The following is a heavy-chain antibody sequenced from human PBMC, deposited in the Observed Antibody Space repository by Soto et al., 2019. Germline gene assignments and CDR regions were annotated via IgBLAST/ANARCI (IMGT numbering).Heavy chain of an antibody. CDR2: ISGRGGST. CDR3: EKGPGYSYGYEDY. CDR1: GFTFSSYA. Sequence: EVQLLESGGGLVQPGGSLRLSCAASGFTFSSYAMSWVRQAPGKGLEWVSLISGRGGSTYYADSVKGRFTISRDNSKNTLYLQMNSLRADDTAVYHCEKGPGYSYGYEDYWGQGTLVTVSP. D-gene: IGHD5-18*01. J-gene: IGHJ4*02. V-gene: IGHV3-23*01.